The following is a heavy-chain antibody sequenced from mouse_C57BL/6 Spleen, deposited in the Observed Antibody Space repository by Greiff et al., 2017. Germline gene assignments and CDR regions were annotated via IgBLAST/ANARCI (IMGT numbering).Heavy chain of an antibody. V-gene: IGHV5-17*01. CDR1: GFTFSDYG. J-gene: IGHJ4*01. Sequence: EVQRVESGGGLVKPGGSLKLSCAASGFTFSDYGMHWVRQAPEKGLEWVAYISSGSSTIYYADTVKGRFTISRDNAKNTLFLQMTSLWSEDTAMYYCASTVVAPYYAMDYWGQGTSVTVSS. D-gene: IGHD1-1*01. CDR2: ISSGSSTI. CDR3: ASTVVAPYYAMDY.